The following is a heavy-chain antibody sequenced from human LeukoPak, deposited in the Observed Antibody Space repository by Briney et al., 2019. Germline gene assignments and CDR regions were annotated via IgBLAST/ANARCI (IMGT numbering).Heavy chain of an antibody. CDR3: ARHGGGYCRSTSCYLFDP. CDR1: GYSFVNYW. J-gene: IGHJ5*02. CDR2: LYPGDSET. V-gene: IGHV5-51*01. Sequence: GEPLKISCKGSGYSFVNYWIGWVRQMPGKGLEWMGILYPGDSETRYSPSFQGQVTISVDKSIGTAFLQWSSLKASDTAMYYCARHGGGYCRSTSCYLFDPWGQGTLVTVSS. D-gene: IGHD2-2*01.